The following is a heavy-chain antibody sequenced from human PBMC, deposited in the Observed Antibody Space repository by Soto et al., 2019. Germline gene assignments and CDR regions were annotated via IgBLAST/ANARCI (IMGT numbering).Heavy chain of an antibody. D-gene: IGHD3-10*01. CDR3: ARDLGPRLWLGMDV. J-gene: IGHJ6*02. CDR2: IWYDGSNK. Sequence: GGSLRLSCAASGFTFSSYGMHWVRQAPGKGLEWVAVIWYDGSNKYYADSVKGRFTISRDNSKNTLYLQMNSLRAEDTAVYYCARDLGPRLWLGMDVWGQGTTVTVSS. CDR1: GFTFSSYG. V-gene: IGHV3-33*01.